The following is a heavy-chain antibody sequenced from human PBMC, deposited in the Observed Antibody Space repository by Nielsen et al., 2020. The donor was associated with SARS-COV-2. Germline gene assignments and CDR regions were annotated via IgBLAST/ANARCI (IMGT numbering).Heavy chain of an antibody. CDR2: ISSGGATM. J-gene: IGHJ4*02. V-gene: IGHV3-11*04. D-gene: IGHD1-14*01. Sequence: LTCAASGFSVSNTYMRWVRQAPGKGLEWLSYISSGGATMYYADSVKGRFTVSRDNAKNSLYLRMNSLRAEDTAIYYCARDREPGYNAVDYWGQGTLVTVSS. CDR1: GFSVSNTY. CDR3: ARDREPGYNAVDY.